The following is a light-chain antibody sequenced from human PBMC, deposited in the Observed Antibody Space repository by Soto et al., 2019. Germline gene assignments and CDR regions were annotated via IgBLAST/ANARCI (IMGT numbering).Light chain of an antibody. Sequence: EIVLTQSPGTLSLSPGERATLSCRASQSVSNTYLAWYQQKPGQAPRLLIYDASSRATDIPDRFSGSGSGTDFTLTISRLEPEDFAVYYCQQHNNWPLTFGGGAKVEI. J-gene: IGKJ4*01. CDR1: QSVSNTY. V-gene: IGKV3D-20*02. CDR2: DAS. CDR3: QQHNNWPLT.